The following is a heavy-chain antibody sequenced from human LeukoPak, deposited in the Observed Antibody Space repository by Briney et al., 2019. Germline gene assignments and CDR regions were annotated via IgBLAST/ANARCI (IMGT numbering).Heavy chain of an antibody. CDR1: GGSISSYY. Sequence: SETLSLTCTVSGGSISSYYWSWIRQPPGKGLEWIGYIYCSGSTNYNPSLKSRVTISVDTSKNQFSLKLSSVTAADTAVYYCALGYCGGGSCYAREYFQHWGQGTLVTVSS. CDR2: IYCSGST. J-gene: IGHJ1*01. CDR3: ALGYCGGGSCYAREYFQH. V-gene: IGHV4-59*01. D-gene: IGHD2-15*01.